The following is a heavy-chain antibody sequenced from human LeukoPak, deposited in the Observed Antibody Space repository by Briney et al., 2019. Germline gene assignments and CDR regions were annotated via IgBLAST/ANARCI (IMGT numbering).Heavy chain of an antibody. CDR2: IYSSGSS. CDR1: GGSISSGGYY. Sequence: PSQTLSLTCSVSGGSISSGGYYWNWIRQAAGKGLEWIGRIYSSGSSYSNPSLKSRVAMSVDTSKNQFSLKLSSVTAADTALYYCARDHWSVSAAGTLDSWGQGTLVTVSS. V-gene: IGHV4-61*02. D-gene: IGHD6-13*01. CDR3: ARDHWSVSAAGTLDS. J-gene: IGHJ4*02.